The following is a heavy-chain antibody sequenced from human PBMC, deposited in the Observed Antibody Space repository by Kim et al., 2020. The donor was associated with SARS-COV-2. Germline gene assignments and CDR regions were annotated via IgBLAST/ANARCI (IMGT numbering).Heavy chain of an antibody. J-gene: IGHJ3*02. D-gene: IGHD3-22*01. V-gene: IGHV3-53*01. Sequence: GGSLRLSCAASGFTVSSNYMSWVRQAPGKGLEWVSVIYSGGSTYYADSVKGRFTISRDNSKNTLYLQMNSLRAEDTAVYYCARRAYYYDSSGYYSDAFDIWGQGTMVTVSS. CDR1: GFTVSSNY. CDR3: ARRAYYYDSSGYYSDAFDI. CDR2: IYSGGST.